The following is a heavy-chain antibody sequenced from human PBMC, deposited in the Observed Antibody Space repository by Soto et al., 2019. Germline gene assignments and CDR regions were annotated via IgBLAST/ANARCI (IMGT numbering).Heavy chain of an antibody. CDR1: GFTFSSYW. CDR3: ARDHPIWFGEGGYYYYMDV. CDR2: INSDGSST. D-gene: IGHD3-10*01. Sequence: GGSLRLSCAASGFTFSSYWMHWVRQAPGKGLVWVSRINSDGSSTSYADSVKGRFTISRDNAKNTLYLQMNSLRAEDTAVYYCARDHPIWFGEGGYYYYMDVWGKGTTVTVSS. J-gene: IGHJ6*03. V-gene: IGHV3-74*01.